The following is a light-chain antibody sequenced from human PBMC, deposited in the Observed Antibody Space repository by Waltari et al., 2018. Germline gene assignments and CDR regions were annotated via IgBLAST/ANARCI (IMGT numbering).Light chain of an antibody. CDR1: QGIRGS. CDR2: GAS. J-gene: IGKJ1*01. V-gene: IGKV1-5*03. Sequence: DIQMTQSPSTLSASVGDRVTITCRASQGIRGSLAWYQQKPGKAPTILIYGASTLQRGVPSRFSGSGTGTEFTLTITSLQPDDFATYYCQQHYSRWTFGQGTRVEIK. CDR3: QQHYSRWT.